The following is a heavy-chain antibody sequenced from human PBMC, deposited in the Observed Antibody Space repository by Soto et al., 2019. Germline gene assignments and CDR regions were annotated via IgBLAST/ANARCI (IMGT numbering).Heavy chain of an antibody. D-gene: IGHD6-19*01. CDR3: ARGIVDSSGWSPTDY. CDR2: IIPNSGGT. Sequence: QVQLVQSGAEVKKPGASVKVSCKASGYTFTAYYIHWVRQAPGQGLEWMGWIIPNSGGTVYAQKFQGWVTMTRDTSISTAYRELSRLTSDDTAVYYCARGIVDSSGWSPTDYWGQGTLVTVSS. J-gene: IGHJ4*02. CDR1: GYTFTAYY. V-gene: IGHV1-2*04.